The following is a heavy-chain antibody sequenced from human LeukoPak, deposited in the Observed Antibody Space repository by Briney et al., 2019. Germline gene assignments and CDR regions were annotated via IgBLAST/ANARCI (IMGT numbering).Heavy chain of an antibody. V-gene: IGHV3-7*01. J-gene: IGHJ4*02. CDR2: IKQDGSEK. CDR3: ARDRIVGPLDY. D-gene: IGHD3-22*01. CDR1: GFTFSSYW. Sequence: GGSLRLSCAASGFTFSSYWMSWVRQAPGKGLEWVANIKQDGSEKYYVDSVKGRFTISRDNAKNSLYLQMNSLRAEDTAVYYCARDRIVGPLDYWGQGTLVTVST.